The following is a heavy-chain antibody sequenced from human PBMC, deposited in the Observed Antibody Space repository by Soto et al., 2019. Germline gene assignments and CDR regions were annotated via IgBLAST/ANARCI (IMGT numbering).Heavy chain of an antibody. Sequence: VASVKVSCRASGYTFTSYAMHWVRQAPGQRLEWMGWINAGNGNTKYSQKFQGRVTITRDTSASTAYMELSSLRSEDTAVYYCAREDVDTAMVYKWFDPWGQGPLVTVSP. D-gene: IGHD5-18*01. J-gene: IGHJ5*02. V-gene: IGHV1-3*01. CDR1: GYTFTSYA. CDR2: INAGNGNT. CDR3: AREDVDTAMVYKWFDP.